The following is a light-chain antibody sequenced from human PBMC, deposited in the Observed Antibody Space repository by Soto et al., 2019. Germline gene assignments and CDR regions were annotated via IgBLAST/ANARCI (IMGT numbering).Light chain of an antibody. J-gene: IGLJ1*01. CDR3: SSYSISTAYL. V-gene: IGLV2-14*01. CDR2: EVS. Sequence: QSVLTQPASVSGPPGQSITISCTGTSSVVGGYDYVSWYQLHPGKAPKLMVFEVSNRPSGVSYRFSGSKSGNTASLTISGLQAEDEADYFCSSYSISTAYLFGTGTKGTVL. CDR1: SSVVGGYDY.